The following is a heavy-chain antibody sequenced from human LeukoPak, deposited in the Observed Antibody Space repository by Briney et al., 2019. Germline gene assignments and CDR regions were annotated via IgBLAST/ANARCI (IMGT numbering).Heavy chain of an antibody. CDR2: ISGSGGST. CDR1: GFTFSSYG. J-gene: IGHJ4*02. V-gene: IGHV3-23*01. D-gene: IGHD1-14*01. Sequence: GGSLRLSCAASGFTFSSYGMSWVRQAPGKGLEWVSAISGSGGSTYYADSVKGRFTISRDNAKNTLYLQMNSLRAEDTAVYYCARDFFGTDYWGQGTLVTVSS. CDR3: ARDFFGTDY.